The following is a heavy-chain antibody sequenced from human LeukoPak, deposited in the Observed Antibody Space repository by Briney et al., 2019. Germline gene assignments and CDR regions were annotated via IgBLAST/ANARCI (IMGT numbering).Heavy chain of an antibody. CDR3: ARGRYSGFDI. V-gene: IGHV6-1*01. CDR1: GDTLFTSGVA. CDR2: TYYTSRWAN. J-gene: IGHJ3*02. Sequence: SQTLSLTCALSGDTLFTSGVAWNWNSQSQARDFEWLGRTYYTSRWANEYAVSLKSRIPVNADTSKNPFSLQLSSVTPEDTALYYWARGRYSGFDIWGQGTTVTVSS. D-gene: IGHD1-26*01.